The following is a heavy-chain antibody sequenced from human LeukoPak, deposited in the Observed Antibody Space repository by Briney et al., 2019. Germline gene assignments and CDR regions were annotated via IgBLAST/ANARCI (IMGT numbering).Heavy chain of an antibody. Sequence: GGSLRLSCAASGFTFSSYGMHWVRQAPGKGLEWVAFIRYDGSDKYYADSVKGRFTISRDNSKNTLYLQMNSLRAEDTAVYYCAKEGYSSGWYQAFDIWGQGTMVTVSS. J-gene: IGHJ3*02. V-gene: IGHV3-30*02. D-gene: IGHD6-19*01. CDR2: IRYDGSDK. CDR1: GFTFSSYG. CDR3: AKEGYSSGWYQAFDI.